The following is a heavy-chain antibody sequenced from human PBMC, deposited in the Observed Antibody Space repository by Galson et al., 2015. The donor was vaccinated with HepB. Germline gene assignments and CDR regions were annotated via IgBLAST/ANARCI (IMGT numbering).Heavy chain of an antibody. CDR2: IIPILGIA. D-gene: IGHD3-22*01. V-gene: IGHV1-69*04. J-gene: IGHJ4*02. CDR3: ASGGYYYDSSGADY. CDR1: GGTFSSYA. Sequence: SVKVSCKASGGTFSSYAISWVRQAPGQGLEWMGRIIPILGIANYAQKFQGRVTITADKSTSTAYMELSSLRSEDTAVYYCASGGYYYDSSGADYWGQGTLVTVSS.